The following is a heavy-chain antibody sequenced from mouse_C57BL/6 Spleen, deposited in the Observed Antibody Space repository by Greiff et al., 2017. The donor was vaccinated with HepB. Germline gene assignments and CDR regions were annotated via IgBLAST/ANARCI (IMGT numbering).Heavy chain of an antibody. J-gene: IGHJ1*03. CDR3: AIDSSGYVYFDV. CDR2: INPSSGYT. CDR1: GYTFTSYT. Sequence: VQLQQSGAELARPGASVKMSCKASGYTFTSYTMHWVKQRPGQGLEWIGYINPSSGYTKYNQKFKDKATLTADKSSSTAYMQLSSLTSEDSAVYYCAIDSSGYVYFDVWGTGTTVTVSS. D-gene: IGHD3-2*02. V-gene: IGHV1-4*01.